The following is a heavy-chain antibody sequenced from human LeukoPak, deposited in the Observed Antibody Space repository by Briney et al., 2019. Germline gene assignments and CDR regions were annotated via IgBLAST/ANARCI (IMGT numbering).Heavy chain of an antibody. D-gene: IGHD3-10*01. Sequence: GESLKISCKGSGYTFTTYLIAWVRQMPGKGLEWMGIIHPGDSDTRYSPSFEGQVTISADKSISTAYLQWSSLKASDTAMYFCARIEDYFGSGSSLSWFDPWGQGTLVTVSS. CDR1: GYTFTTYL. V-gene: IGHV5-51*01. CDR3: ARIEDYFGSGSSLSWFDP. J-gene: IGHJ5*02. CDR2: IHPGDSDT.